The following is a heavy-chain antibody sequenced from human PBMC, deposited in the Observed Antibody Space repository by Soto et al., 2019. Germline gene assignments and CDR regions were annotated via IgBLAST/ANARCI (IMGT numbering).Heavy chain of an antibody. V-gene: IGHV4-31*03. CDR3: ARGSSIAGLYYGMDV. CDR2: NYYSGIT. CDR1: GGSISSGGYY. D-gene: IGHD6-6*01. J-gene: IGHJ6*02. Sequence: QVQLQESGPGLVKPSQTLSLTCTVSGGSISSGGYYWTWIRQHPGKGLEWIGYNYYSGITYYSPSLKSRFTISLDTSKNQFSLKLSSVTAADTAVYYCARGSSIAGLYYGMDVWGQGTTVTVSS.